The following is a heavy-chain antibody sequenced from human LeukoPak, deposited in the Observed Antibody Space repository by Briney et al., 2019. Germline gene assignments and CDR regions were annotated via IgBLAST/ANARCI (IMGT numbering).Heavy chain of an antibody. CDR3: ARDPPPNADYDFWSGSDY. Sequence: ASVKVSCKVSGYTLTELSMHWVRQAPGKGLEWMGGFDPEDGETIYAQKFQGRVTMTEDTSTDTAYMELSSLRSEDTAVYYCARDPPPNADYDFWSGSDYWGQGTLVTVSS. V-gene: IGHV1-24*01. CDR2: FDPEDGET. D-gene: IGHD3-3*01. CDR1: GYTLTELS. J-gene: IGHJ4*02.